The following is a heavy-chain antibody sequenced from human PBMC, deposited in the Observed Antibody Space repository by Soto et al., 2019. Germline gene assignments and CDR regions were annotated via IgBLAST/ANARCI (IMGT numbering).Heavy chain of an antibody. V-gene: IGHV3-30*18. CDR2: ISYDGSNK. J-gene: IGHJ4*02. D-gene: IGHD4-17*01. Sequence: QVQLVESGGGVVQPGRSLRLSCAASGFTFSSYGMHWVRQAPGKGLEWVAVISYDGSNKYYADSVKGRFTISRDNSKNTLYLQRNSLRAEDTAVYYCAKDRGYGDYGRGFDYWGQGTLVTVSS. CDR1: GFTFSSYG. CDR3: AKDRGYGDYGRGFDY.